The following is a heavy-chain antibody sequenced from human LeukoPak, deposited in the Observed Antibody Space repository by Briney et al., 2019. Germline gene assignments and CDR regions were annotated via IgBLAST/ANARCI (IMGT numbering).Heavy chain of an antibody. J-gene: IGHJ3*02. CDR1: GFSMSTSFYY. CDR3: ASHNKGYSYAFDI. D-gene: IGHD5-18*01. Sequence: PSETLSLTCTVSGFSMSTSFYYWAWIRQPPGKGLEWIGSISYTGITNDNPSLTSRVTISLDTSKSQFFLKVSSVTAADTAVYYCASHNKGYSYAFDIWGQGTMVTVSS. CDR2: ISYTGIT. V-gene: IGHV4-39*07.